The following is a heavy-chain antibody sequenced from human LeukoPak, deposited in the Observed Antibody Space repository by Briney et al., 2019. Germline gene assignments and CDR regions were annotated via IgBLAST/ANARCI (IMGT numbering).Heavy chain of an antibody. CDR2: ISYDGSNK. J-gene: IGHJ6*02. CDR3: ARDRVRLGYGDYGAPRNYYYGMDV. Sequence: GGSLRLSCAASGFIVSSNYMGWVRQAPGKGLEWVAVISYDGSNKYYADSVKGRFTISRDNSKNTLYLQMNSLRAEDTAVYYCARDRVRLGYGDYGAPRNYYYGMDVWGQGTTVTVSS. V-gene: IGHV3-30-3*01. D-gene: IGHD4-17*01. CDR1: GFIVSSNY.